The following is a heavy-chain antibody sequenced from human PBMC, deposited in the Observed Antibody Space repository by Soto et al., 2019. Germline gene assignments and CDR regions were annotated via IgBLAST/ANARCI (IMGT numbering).Heavy chain of an antibody. V-gene: IGHV4-34*01. J-gene: IGHJ6*03. D-gene: IGHD3-10*01. Sequence: PSETLSLTCAVYGGSFSGYYWSWVRQPPGKGLEWIGEINHSGSTNYNPSLKSRVTISVDTSKNQFSLKLSSVTAADTAVYYCARGDYGSGSYYKGTYYYYMYVWGKGTTVTVSS. CDR3: ARGDYGSGSYYKGTYYYYMYV. CDR1: GGSFSGYY. CDR2: INHSGST.